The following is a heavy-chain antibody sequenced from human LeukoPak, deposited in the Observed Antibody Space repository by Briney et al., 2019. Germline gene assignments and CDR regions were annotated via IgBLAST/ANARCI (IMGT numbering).Heavy chain of an antibody. V-gene: IGHV4-4*07. CDR1: GGSISSYY. Sequence: SETLSLTCTVSGGSISSYYWSWIRQPAGKGLEWIGRIYTSGGTNYKPPLKSRVTMSVDTSKNHFSLKLSSVTAADTGVYYCARLGVLSGSYHFDYWGQATLVTVSS. J-gene: IGHJ4*02. CDR3: ARLGVLSGSYHFDY. CDR2: IYTSGGT. D-gene: IGHD1-26*01.